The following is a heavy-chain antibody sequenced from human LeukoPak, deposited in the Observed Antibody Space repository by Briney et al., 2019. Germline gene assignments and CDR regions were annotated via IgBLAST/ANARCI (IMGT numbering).Heavy chain of an antibody. V-gene: IGHV7-4-1*01. CDR1: GYTFTSYA. Sequence: ASVKVSCKASGYTFTSYAMNWVRQAPGQGLEWMGWINTNTGNPTYAQGFTGRFVFSSDTSVSTAYLQIGSLKAEDTAVYYCVTNFDSSGYFGYWGQGTLVTVSS. CDR2: INTNTGNP. J-gene: IGHJ4*02. D-gene: IGHD3-22*01. CDR3: VTNFDSSGYFGY.